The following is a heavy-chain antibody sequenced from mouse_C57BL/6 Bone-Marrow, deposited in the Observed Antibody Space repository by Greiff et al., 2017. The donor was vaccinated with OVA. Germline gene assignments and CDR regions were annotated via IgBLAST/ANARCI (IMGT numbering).Heavy chain of an antibody. D-gene: IGHD6-1*01. CDR1: GFSLSTSGMG. Sequence: QVTLKECGPGILQSSQTLSLTCSFSGFSLSTSGMGVSWIRQPSGKGLEWLAHIYWDNDKRYNPSLKSRLTISKDTSRNQVFLKITSVDTADTATYYCARKPLDPYYAMDYWGQGTSVTVSS. CDR2: IYWDNDK. CDR3: ARKPLDPYYAMDY. V-gene: IGHV8-12*01. J-gene: IGHJ4*01.